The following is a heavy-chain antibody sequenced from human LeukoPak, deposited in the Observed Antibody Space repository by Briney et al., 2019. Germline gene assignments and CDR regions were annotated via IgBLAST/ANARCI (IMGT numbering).Heavy chain of an antibody. Sequence: ASVKVSCKASGGTFSSYAISWVRQAPGQGLEWMGRIIPILGIANYAQKFQGRVTITADKSTSTAYMELSSLRSEDAAVYYCARDPSTTLYYFDYWGQGTLVTVSS. D-gene: IGHD5/OR15-5a*01. CDR3: ARDPSTTLYYFDY. CDR2: IIPILGIA. J-gene: IGHJ4*02. CDR1: GGTFSSYA. V-gene: IGHV1-69*04.